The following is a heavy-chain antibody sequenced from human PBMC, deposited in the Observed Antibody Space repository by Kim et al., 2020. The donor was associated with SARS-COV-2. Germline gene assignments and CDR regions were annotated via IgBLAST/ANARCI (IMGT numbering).Heavy chain of an antibody. CDR3: AADLVAAAGTPPDY. CDR2: IVVGSGNT. J-gene: IGHJ4*02. Sequence: SVKVSCKASGFTFTSSAVQWVRQARGQRLEWIGWIVVGSGNTNYAQKFQERVTITRDMSTSTAYMELSSLRSEDTAVYYCAADLVAAAGTPPDYWGQGTLVTVSS. D-gene: IGHD6-13*01. V-gene: IGHV1-58*01. CDR1: GFTFTSSA.